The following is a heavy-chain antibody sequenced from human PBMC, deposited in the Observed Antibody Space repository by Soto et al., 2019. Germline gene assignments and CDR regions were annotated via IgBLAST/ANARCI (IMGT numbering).Heavy chain of an antibody. J-gene: IGHJ4*02. V-gene: IGHV1-18*01. Sequence: QVQLVQSGAEVKKPGASVKVSCKASGYTFTSYGISWVRQAPGQGLEWMGWISAYNGNTNYAQKLQGRVTMTTDTSTRQAYMELRSLRSDDRAEYYCARGLGPLVPAVSPFDYWGQGTLVTVSS. CDR2: ISAYNGNT. CDR3: ARGLGPLVPAVSPFDY. CDR1: GYTFTSYG. D-gene: IGHD2-2*01.